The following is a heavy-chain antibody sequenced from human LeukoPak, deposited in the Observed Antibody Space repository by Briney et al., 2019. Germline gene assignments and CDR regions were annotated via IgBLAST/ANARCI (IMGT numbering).Heavy chain of an antibody. D-gene: IGHD6-13*01. CDR1: GGSISSSSYY. CDR2: IYYSGST. J-gene: IGHJ1*01. V-gene: IGHV4-39*01. Sequence: SETLSLTCTVSGGSISSSSYYWGWIRQPPGKGLEWIGSIYYSGSTYYNPSLKSRVTISVDTSKNQFSLKLSSVTAADTAVYYCASTLIAAAGTRYFQHWGQGTLVTVSS. CDR3: ASTLIAAAGTRYFQH.